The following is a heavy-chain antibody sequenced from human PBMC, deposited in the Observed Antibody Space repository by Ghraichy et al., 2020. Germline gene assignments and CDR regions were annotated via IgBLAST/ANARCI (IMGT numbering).Heavy chain of an antibody. CDR3: TTTMYGWGDYFDY. D-gene: IGHD3-10*01. J-gene: IGHJ4*02. CDR1: GFTFSNAW. CDR2: IKSKTDGGTT. Sequence: GGSLRLSCAASGFTFSNAWMNWVRQAPGKGLEWVGRIKSKTDGGTTDYAAPVKGRFTISRDDSKNTLYLQMNSLKTEDTAVYYCTTTMYGWGDYFDYWGQGTLVTVSS. V-gene: IGHV3-15*07.